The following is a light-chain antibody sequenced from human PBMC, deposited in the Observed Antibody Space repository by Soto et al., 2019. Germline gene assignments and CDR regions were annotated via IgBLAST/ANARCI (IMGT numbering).Light chain of an antibody. Sequence: QARSCLSAADGDSLAINRRASQAISSHLAWYQQKPGKAPKLLVYVASTLQSGVPSRFSGSGSGTDFSLSINSLQPEDFATYYCQQLNSYRLPFGGGTKVDI. CDR3: QQLNSYRLP. J-gene: IGKJ4*01. CDR1: QAISSH. V-gene: IGKV1-9*01. CDR2: VAS.